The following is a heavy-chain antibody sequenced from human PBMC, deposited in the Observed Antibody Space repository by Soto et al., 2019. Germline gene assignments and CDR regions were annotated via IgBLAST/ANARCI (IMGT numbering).Heavy chain of an antibody. CDR3: ARGWLPERPQDWFDP. CDR2: INAGNGNT. Sequence: QVQLVQSGAAEKKPGASLKVSCKASVYTFTSYAMHWVRQAPGQRLEWMGWINAGNGNTKYSQKFQGRVTISRDTSATTAYMELSSLRSEDTAVYYCARGWLPERPQDWFDPWGQGTLVSVSS. CDR1: VYTFTSYA. V-gene: IGHV1-3*05. D-gene: IGHD3-10*01. J-gene: IGHJ5*02.